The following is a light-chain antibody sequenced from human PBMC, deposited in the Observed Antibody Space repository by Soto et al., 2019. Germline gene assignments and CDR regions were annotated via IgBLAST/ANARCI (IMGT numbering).Light chain of an antibody. CDR1: SSDVGGYYY. CDR3: SSYTSSSTLYV. V-gene: IGLV2-14*01. J-gene: IGLJ1*01. CDR2: EVS. Sequence: QSVLTQPASVSGSPGQSITISCTGTSSDVGGYYYVYWYQQHPGKAPKLMIYEVSNRPSGVSNRFSGSKSGNTASLTISGLQAEDEADYYCSSYTSSSTLYVFGAGTKLTVL.